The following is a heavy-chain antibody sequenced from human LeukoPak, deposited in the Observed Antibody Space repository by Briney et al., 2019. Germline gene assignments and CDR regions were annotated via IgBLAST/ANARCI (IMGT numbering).Heavy chain of an antibody. CDR3: AKQLAAAAPFDY. CDR1: GGTFSSYA. V-gene: IGHV1-69*05. CDR2: IIPIFGTA. Sequence: VASVKVSCKASGGTFSSYAISWVRQAPGQGLEWMGRIIPIFGTANYAQKFQGRVTITTDESTSTAYMELRSLRSDDTAVYYCAKQLAAAAPFDYWGQGTLVTVSS. J-gene: IGHJ4*02. D-gene: IGHD6-13*01.